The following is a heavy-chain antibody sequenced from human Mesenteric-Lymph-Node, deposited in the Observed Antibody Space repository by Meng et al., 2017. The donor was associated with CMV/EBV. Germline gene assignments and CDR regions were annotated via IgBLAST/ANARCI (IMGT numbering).Heavy chain of an antibody. Sequence: GGSLRLSCAASGFTFSSYEMNWVRQAPGKGLEWVAYISSSGSTTYYPGSVKGRFTISRDDSKNSLYLQMNSLKTEDTAVYYCTTALVGATEDYWGQGTLVTVSS. V-gene: IGHV3-48*03. J-gene: IGHJ4*02. CDR2: ISSSGSTT. CDR1: GFTFSSYE. CDR3: TTALVGATEDY. D-gene: IGHD1-26*01.